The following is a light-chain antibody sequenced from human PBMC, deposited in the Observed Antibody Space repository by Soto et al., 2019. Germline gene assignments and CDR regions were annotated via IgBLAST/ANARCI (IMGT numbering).Light chain of an antibody. CDR2: AAS. CDR3: QQSYHAPYT. J-gene: IGKJ2*01. Sequence: DIQMTHSPSSLSASVGDRVTITCRASQSISDYLNWFQQKPGKAPKLLIYAASSLQSGVPSRFSGSGSGTDFTLTISSLQPEDFATYYCQQSYHAPYTFGQGTKLEIK. CDR1: QSISDY. V-gene: IGKV1-39*01.